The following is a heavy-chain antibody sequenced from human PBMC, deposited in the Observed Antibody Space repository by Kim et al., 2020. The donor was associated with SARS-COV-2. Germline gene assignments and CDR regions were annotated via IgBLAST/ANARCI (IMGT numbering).Heavy chain of an antibody. D-gene: IGHD3-3*01. CDR2: ISSDGSIT. CDR3: ARGFFRDDFDV. CDR1: RFTFNNYW. V-gene: IGHV3-74*01. Sequence: GGSLRLSCAVSRFTFNNYWMNWVRHAPGKGLVWVSRISSDGSITNYADSVKGRFTMSRDNAEHTLYLQMNSLRAEDTAVYYCARGFFRDDFDVWGQGTTVTVSS. J-gene: IGHJ6*02.